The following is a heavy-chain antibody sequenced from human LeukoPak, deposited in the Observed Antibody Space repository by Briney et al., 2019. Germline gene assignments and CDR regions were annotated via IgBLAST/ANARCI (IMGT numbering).Heavy chain of an antibody. CDR3: ARDRGSIAARFSLGKGYYYYMDV. D-gene: IGHD6-6*01. CDR1: GFTFSSFW. Sequence: GGSLRLSCAASGFTFSSFWMTWVRQAPGKGLEWVANIKQDGSEKYYVDSVKGRFTISRDNAKNSLYLQMNSLRAEDTAVYYCARDRGSIAARFSLGKGYYYYMDVWGKGTTVTVSS. V-gene: IGHV3-7*01. J-gene: IGHJ6*03. CDR2: IKQDGSEK.